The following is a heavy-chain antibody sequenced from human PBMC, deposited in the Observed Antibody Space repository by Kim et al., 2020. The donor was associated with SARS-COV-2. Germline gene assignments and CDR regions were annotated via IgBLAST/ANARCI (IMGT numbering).Heavy chain of an antibody. Sequence: IYYADSVKGRFTISRDTAKNSLYLQMNSLRAEDTAVYYCAMSPGTGGFDYWGQGTLVTVSS. CDR2: I. V-gene: IGHV3-21*01. D-gene: IGHD3-10*01. CDR3: AMSPGTGGFDY. J-gene: IGHJ4*02.